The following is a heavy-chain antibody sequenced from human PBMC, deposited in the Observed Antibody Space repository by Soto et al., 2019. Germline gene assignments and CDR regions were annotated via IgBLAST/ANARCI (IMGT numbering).Heavy chain of an antibody. J-gene: IGHJ4*02. Sequence: EVQLVESGGGLVQPGGSLRLSCAPSGFTFSDYYMNWVRQAPGKGLEWVSSISSSSSYIYYADSVKGRFTISRDNAKNSLYLQRNSLRVEDTAVYYCARGGIYGNSNFDYWGQGTLVTVSS. CDR2: ISSSSSYI. V-gene: IGHV3-21*01. CDR3: ARGGIYGNSNFDY. D-gene: IGHD5-12*01. CDR1: GFTFSDYY.